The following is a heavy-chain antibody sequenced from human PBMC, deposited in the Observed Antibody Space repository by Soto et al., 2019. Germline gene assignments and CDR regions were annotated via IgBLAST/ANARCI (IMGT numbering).Heavy chain of an antibody. Sequence: SETLSLTCTVSGGSISSYYWSWIRQPPGKGLEWIGYIYYSGSTNYNLSLKSRVTISVDTSKNQFSLKLSSVTAADTAVYYCARVAEREPDDAFDIWGQGTMVTVSS. CDR2: IYYSGST. V-gene: IGHV4-59*01. D-gene: IGHD1-1*01. J-gene: IGHJ3*02. CDR1: GGSISSYY. CDR3: ARVAEREPDDAFDI.